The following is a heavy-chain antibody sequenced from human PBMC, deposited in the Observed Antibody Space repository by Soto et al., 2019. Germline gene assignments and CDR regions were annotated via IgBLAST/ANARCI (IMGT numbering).Heavy chain of an antibody. CDR1: GGSFSGYY. V-gene: IGHV4-34*01. CDR3: ARAPGYSSGRRSDY. Sequence: SETLSLTCAVYGGSFSGYYWSWIRQPPGKGLEWIGEINHSGSTNYNPSLKSRVTISVDTSKNQFSLKLSSVTAADTAVYYCARAPGYSSGRRSDYWGQGTLVTVSS. D-gene: IGHD6-19*01. J-gene: IGHJ4*02. CDR2: INHSGST.